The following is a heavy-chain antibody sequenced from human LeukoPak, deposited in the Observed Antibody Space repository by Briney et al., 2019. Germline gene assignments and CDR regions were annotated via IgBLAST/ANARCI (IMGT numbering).Heavy chain of an antibody. Sequence: SETLSLTCTVSGGSISSYYWSWIRQSPGKGLEWIGYIYDSGSINHSPSLKSRVTISVDASKNQFSLRLSSVTAADTAVYYCARGIAEGNWFDPWGQGTRVTVSS. CDR1: GGSISSYY. J-gene: IGHJ5*02. D-gene: IGHD6-13*01. V-gene: IGHV4-59*01. CDR3: ARGIAEGNWFDP. CDR2: IYDSGSI.